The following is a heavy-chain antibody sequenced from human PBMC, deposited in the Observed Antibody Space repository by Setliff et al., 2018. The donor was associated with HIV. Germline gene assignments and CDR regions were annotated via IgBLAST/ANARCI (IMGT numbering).Heavy chain of an antibody. D-gene: IGHD3-22*01. CDR1: GGSISSSSYY. V-gene: IGHV4-39*07. CDR3: ARGLYYDSKSLDY. J-gene: IGHJ4*02. Sequence: PSETLSLTCTVSGGSISSSSYYWGWIRQSPGKGLEWIGSMYYGGSTFYNPSLKSRVTVSEDTSKNQVSLKPSSMTAADTAIYYCARGLYYDSKSLDYWGQGTLVTVSS. CDR2: MYYGGST.